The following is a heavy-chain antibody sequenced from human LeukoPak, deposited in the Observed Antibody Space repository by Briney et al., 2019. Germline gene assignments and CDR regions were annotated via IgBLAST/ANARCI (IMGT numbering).Heavy chain of an antibody. Sequence: KPSETLSLTCTVSGGSINSSSYYWGWIRQPPGKGLEWIGSIYYSGSTYYNPSLKSRVTISVDTSKNQFSLKLSSVTAADTAVYYCASYGDYAPFDYWGQGTLVTVSS. CDR3: ASYGDYAPFDY. D-gene: IGHD4-17*01. CDR2: IYYSGST. CDR1: GGSINSSSYY. V-gene: IGHV4-39*01. J-gene: IGHJ4*02.